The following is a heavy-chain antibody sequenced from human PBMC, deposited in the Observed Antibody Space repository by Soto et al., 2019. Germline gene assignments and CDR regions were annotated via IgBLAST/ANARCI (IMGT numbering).Heavy chain of an antibody. CDR2: ISGSGGST. D-gene: IGHD6-19*01. V-gene: IGHV3-23*01. CDR1: GFTFSSYA. J-gene: IGHJ4*02. CDR3: AKDISVAGTGDY. Sequence: EVQLLESGGGLVQPGGSLRLSCAASGFTFSSYAMSWVRQAPGKGLEWVSAISGSGGSTYYADSVNGRFTISRDNSKNTLYLQMNSLRAEDTAVYYCAKDISVAGTGDYWGQGTLVTVSS.